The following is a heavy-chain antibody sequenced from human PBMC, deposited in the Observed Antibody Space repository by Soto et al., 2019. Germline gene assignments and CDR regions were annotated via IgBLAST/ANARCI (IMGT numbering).Heavy chain of an antibody. V-gene: IGHV1-8*01. D-gene: IGHD4-17*01. CDR3: ARAFRSESADYGDYEMYYYYYMDV. CDR1: GYTFTSYD. CDR2: TNPNSGNT. Sequence: ASVKVSCKASGYTFTSYDINWVRQATGQGLEWMGWTNPNSGNTGYAQKFQGRVTMTRNTSISTAYMELSSLRSEDTAVYYCARAFRSESADYGDYEMYYYYYMDVWGKGTTVTVSS. J-gene: IGHJ6*03.